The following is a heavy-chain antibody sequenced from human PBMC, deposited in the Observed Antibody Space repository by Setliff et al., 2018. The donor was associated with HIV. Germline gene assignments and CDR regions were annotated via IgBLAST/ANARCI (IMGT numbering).Heavy chain of an antibody. CDR3: ARGGVYYYDSSGWSMDY. Sequence: VASVKVSCKASGGSLKTYPISWVRQAPGQGLDWMGGIIPVFGTTNYAQKFQGRVTITADESTSTAYMELSSLRSEDTAVYYCARGGVYYYDSSGWSMDYWGQGTLVTVSS. V-gene: IGHV1-69*13. CDR2: IIPVFGTT. CDR1: GGSLKTYP. D-gene: IGHD3-22*01. J-gene: IGHJ4*02.